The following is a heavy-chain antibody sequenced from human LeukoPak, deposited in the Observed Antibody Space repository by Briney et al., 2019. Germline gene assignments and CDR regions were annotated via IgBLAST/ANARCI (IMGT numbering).Heavy chain of an antibody. CDR2: IYTSGST. CDR1: GVSISSYY. V-gene: IGHV4-4*09. Sequence: SETLSLTCTVSGVSISSYYWSWIRQPPGKGLEWIGYIYTSGSTNYNPSLKSRVTISVDTSKNQFSLQLSSVTAADTAVYYCARQQYDFWSGYLFDYWGQGTLVTASS. CDR3: ARQQYDFWSGYLFDY. J-gene: IGHJ4*02. D-gene: IGHD3-3*01.